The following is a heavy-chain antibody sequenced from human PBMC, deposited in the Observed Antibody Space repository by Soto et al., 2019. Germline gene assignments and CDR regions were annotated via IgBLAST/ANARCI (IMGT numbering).Heavy chain of an antibody. V-gene: IGHV4-4*07. J-gene: IGHJ4*02. CDR2: IYTSGST. D-gene: IGHD3-3*01. CDR3: ARGGQDFWSGPFDY. CDR1: GGSISSYY. Sequence: SETLSLTCTVSGGSISSYYWSWIRQPAGKGLEWIGRIYTSGSTNYNPSLKSRVTMSVDTSKNQFSLKLSSVTAADTALYYCARGGQDFWSGPFDYWGRGALVTVSS.